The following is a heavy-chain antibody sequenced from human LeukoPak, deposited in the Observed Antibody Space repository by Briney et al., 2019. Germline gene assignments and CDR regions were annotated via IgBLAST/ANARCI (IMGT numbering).Heavy chain of an antibody. D-gene: IGHD6-13*01. CDR2: INPSGGST. CDR3: ACSRDSSLVGY. J-gene: IGHJ4*02. Sequence: ASVKLSCKASGHTFTSYYMLWVRQPPGQGLEWMGIINPSGGSTSYAQKFQGRDTMTRHTSTRPVYMALSSLRLEDRAVYYCACSRDSSLVGYWGQGDLVSVFS. CDR1: GHTFTSYY. V-gene: IGHV1-46*01.